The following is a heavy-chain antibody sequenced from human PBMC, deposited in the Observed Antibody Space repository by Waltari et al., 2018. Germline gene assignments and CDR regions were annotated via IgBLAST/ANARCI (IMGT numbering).Heavy chain of an antibody. D-gene: IGHD3-10*01. Sequence: QVQLQESGPGLVKPSETLSLTCGVSGYSISSGYYWGWIRQPPGKGLEWIGSIYHSGSNYYTPSLSSRVTIAVDTSKNQFSLKLSSVTAADTAVYYCARHPDYGSGRFSYWGQGTLVTVSS. J-gene: IGHJ4*02. CDR1: GYSISSGYY. CDR3: ARHPDYGSGRFSY. V-gene: IGHV4-38-2*01. CDR2: IYHSGSN.